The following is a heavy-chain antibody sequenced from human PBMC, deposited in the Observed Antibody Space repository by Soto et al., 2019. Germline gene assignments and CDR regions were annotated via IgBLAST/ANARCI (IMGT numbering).Heavy chain of an antibody. J-gene: IGHJ5*02. CDR3: TADLGPAYSSNNWLDP. CDR2: IKNNGGAT. CDR1: GFTFTHAW. V-gene: IGHV3-15*07. Sequence: EVQLVESGGDLVKPGGSLRLSCAASGFTFTHAWLHWVCQAPGKGLEMVARIKNNGGATDYAPFVKGRFTISRDDSKDTVYLQMSSLRTDDTAIYYCTADLGPAYSSNNWLDPWGQGTLVTVS. D-gene: IGHD6-13*01.